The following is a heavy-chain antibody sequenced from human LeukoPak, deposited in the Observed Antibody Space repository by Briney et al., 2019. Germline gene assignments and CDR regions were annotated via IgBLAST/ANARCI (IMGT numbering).Heavy chain of an antibody. CDR2: ISAYNGNT. CDR1: GYTCTSYG. D-gene: IGHD6-19*01. CDR3: ARDVWSSGWYFAFDI. Sequence: ASVKVSCKASGYTCTSYGISWVRQAPGQGLEWMGWISAYNGNTNYAQKLKGRVTMTTDTSTSTAYMELRSLRSDDTAVYYCARDVWSSGWYFAFDIWGQGTMVTVSS. J-gene: IGHJ3*02. V-gene: IGHV1-18*04.